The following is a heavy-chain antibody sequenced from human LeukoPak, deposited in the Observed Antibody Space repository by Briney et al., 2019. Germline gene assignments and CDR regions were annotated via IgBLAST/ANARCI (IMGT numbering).Heavy chain of an antibody. D-gene: IGHD6-19*01. J-gene: IGHJ3*02. Sequence: GGSLRLSCAASGFTFSSYGMSWVRQAPGKRLEWVSGISDSGGSTYYADSVKGRFTISRDNSKNTLYLQMNSLRAEDTAVYYCLGLGDAFDIWGQGTMVTVSS. CDR3: LGLGDAFDI. CDR1: GFTFSSYG. V-gene: IGHV3-23*01. CDR2: ISDSGGST.